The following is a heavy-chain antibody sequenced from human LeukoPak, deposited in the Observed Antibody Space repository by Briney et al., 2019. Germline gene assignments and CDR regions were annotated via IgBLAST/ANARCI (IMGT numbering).Heavy chain of an antibody. V-gene: IGHV5-51*01. CDR3: ARPPPSYYYDSSGYPDDAFDI. CDR2: IYPGDSDT. Sequence: GESLKISCKGSGYSFTSYWIGWVRQMPGKGLEWMGIIYPGDSDTRYSPSFQGQVTISADKSISTAYLQWSSLKASDTAMYYCARPPPSYYYDSSGYPDDAFDIWGQGTMVTVSS. D-gene: IGHD3-22*01. J-gene: IGHJ3*02. CDR1: GYSFTSYW.